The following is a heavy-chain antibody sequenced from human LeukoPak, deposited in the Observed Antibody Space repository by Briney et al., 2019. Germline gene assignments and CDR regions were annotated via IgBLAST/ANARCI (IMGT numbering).Heavy chain of an antibody. CDR3: ARDPVYAAAGNFDY. J-gene: IGHJ4*02. V-gene: IGHV3-66*01. D-gene: IGHD6-13*01. CDR1: GFTVSSNY. CDR2: IYSGGST. Sequence: GGSLRLSCAASGFTVSSNYMSWVRQAPGAGLEWVSVIYSGGSTYYADSVKGRFTISRDNSKNTLYLQMNSLRAEDTAVYYCARDPVYAAAGNFDYWGQGTLVTVSS.